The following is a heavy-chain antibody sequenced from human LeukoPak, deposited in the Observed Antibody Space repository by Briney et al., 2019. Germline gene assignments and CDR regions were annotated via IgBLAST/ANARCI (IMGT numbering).Heavy chain of an antibody. J-gene: IGHJ5*02. CDR2: IYWDDRK. D-gene: IGHD3-22*01. V-gene: IGHV2-5*02. CDR3: AHAPNYYDSSGYYNHWFDP. Sequence: SGPTLVKPTQTLTLICTFSGFSLSTRGVGVGWIRQPPGKALEWLAIIYWDDRKSYRPSLKSRLIIPKVTSKNQVDPTMTNMGPVDTATYYCAHAPNYYDSSGYYNHWFDPWGQGTLVTVSS. CDR1: GFSLSTRGVG.